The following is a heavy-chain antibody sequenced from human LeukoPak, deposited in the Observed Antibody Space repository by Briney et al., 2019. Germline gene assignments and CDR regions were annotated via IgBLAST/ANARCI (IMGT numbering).Heavy chain of an antibody. CDR2: INPNSGGT. J-gene: IGHJ4*02. CDR3: ARVGDGYNQGDY. Sequence: ASVKVSCKASGYTFTGYYMHWVRQAPGQGREWMGWINPNSGGTNYAQKFQGRVTMTRDTSISTAYMELSRLRSDDTAVYYCARVGDGYNQGDYWGQGTLVTVSS. D-gene: IGHD5-24*01. CDR1: GYTFTGYY. V-gene: IGHV1-2*02.